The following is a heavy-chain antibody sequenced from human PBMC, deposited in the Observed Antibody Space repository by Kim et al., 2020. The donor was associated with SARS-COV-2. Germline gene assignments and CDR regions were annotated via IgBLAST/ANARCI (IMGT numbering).Heavy chain of an antibody. CDR3: AKSFSGSYXGXXX. D-gene: IGHD1-26*01. V-gene: IGHV3-30*18. CDR1: GFTFNTYG. Sequence: GGSLRLSCAASGFTFNTYGMHWVRQAPGKGLEWVAVISYDGSNKYYADSVKGRFTISRDNSKNTLYLQMNSLRIEDTAVYYCAKSFSGSYXGXXXWGQGTXXTXSS. J-gene: IGHJ4*02. CDR2: ISYDGSNK.